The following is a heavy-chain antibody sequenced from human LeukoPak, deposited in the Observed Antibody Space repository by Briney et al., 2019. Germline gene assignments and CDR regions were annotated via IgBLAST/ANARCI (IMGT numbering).Heavy chain of an antibody. V-gene: IGHV3-23*01. CDR3: AKDLVGATRDFYFDY. CDR2: ISGSGGST. CDR1: GFTFSSYA. Sequence: GGSLRLSCAASGFTFSSYAMSWVRQAPGKGLEWVSAISGSGGSTYYADSVKGRFTISRDNSKNTLYLQMNSLRAEDTAVYCCAKDLVGATRDFYFDYWGQGTLVTVSS. D-gene: IGHD1-26*01. J-gene: IGHJ4*02.